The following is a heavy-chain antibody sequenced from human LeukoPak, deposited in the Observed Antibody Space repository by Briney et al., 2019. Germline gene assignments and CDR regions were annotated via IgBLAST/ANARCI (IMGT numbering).Heavy chain of an antibody. D-gene: IGHD3-22*01. CDR2: IKSKTDGGTT. J-gene: IGHJ4*02. CDR3: TTRIRTVIETILDY. Sequence: GESLRLSCAASGFSFTTYWMSWVRQAPGKGLEWVGRIKSKTDGGTTDYAAPVKGRFTISRDDSKNTLYLQMNSLKTEDTAVYYCTTRIRTVIETILDYWGQGTLVTVSS. CDR1: GFSFTTYW. V-gene: IGHV3-15*01.